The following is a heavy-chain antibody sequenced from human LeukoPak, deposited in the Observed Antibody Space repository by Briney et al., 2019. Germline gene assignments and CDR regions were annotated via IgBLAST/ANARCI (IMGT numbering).Heavy chain of an antibody. CDR3: ARAITIFGVVITYFDY. D-gene: IGHD3-3*01. CDR1: GGTFSSYA. J-gene: IGHJ4*02. Sequence: SVKVSCKASGGTFSSYAISWVRQAPGQGLEWMGGIIPIFGTANYAQKFQGRVTITTDESTSTAYMELSSLRSEDTAVYYCARAITIFGVVITYFDYWGQGTLVTVSS. V-gene: IGHV1-69*05. CDR2: IIPIFGTA.